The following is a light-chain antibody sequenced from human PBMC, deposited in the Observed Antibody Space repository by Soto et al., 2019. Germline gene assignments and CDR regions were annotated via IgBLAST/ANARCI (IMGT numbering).Light chain of an antibody. CDR1: GSNIGANT. CDR2: SDN. Sequence: QSVLTQPPSASGTPGQRVTISCSGSGSNIGANTINWYQHLPGTAPKVLIYSDNQRPSGVPDRFSGSKSGTSASLAISGLQSEDEADYYCSTWDDSLNGVVFGGGTKVTVL. CDR3: STWDDSLNGVV. V-gene: IGLV1-44*01. J-gene: IGLJ3*02.